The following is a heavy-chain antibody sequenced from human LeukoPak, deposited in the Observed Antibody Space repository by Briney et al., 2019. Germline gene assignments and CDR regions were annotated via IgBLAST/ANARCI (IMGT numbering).Heavy chain of an antibody. Sequence: ASVKVSCKASGYTFTGYYMHWVRQAPGQGLEWMGWINPNSGGTNYAQKFQGRVTITRDTSISTAYMELSRLRSDDTAVYYCARMTTVVIRYFDYWGQGTLVTVSS. CDR2: INPNSGGT. CDR3: ARMTTVVIRYFDY. CDR1: GYTFTGYY. D-gene: IGHD4-23*01. V-gene: IGHV1-2*02. J-gene: IGHJ4*02.